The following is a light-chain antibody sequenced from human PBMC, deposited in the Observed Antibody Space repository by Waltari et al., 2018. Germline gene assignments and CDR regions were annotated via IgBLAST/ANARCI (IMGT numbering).Light chain of an antibody. CDR2: DVS. J-gene: IGLJ3*02. CDR1: ATDLGGYNY. V-gene: IGLV2-14*01. CDR3: CSFTSSSTWV. Sequence: QPALTQPASVSGSPGQSITISCTGTATDLGGYNYVSWYQQRPGKAPKLIIFDVSSRPSGISNRFSGSKFGNTASLTISGLQPEDEADYYCCSFTSSSTWVFGGGTKLTVL.